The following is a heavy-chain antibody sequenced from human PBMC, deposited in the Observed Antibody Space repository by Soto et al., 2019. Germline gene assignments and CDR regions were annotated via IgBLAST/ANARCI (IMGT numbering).Heavy chain of an antibody. Sequence: QVRLVESGGGVVQPGRSLRLSCAVSGFTFSDYGMLWVRQAPGKGLEWVAVILYDGTDKYYADSVKGRFTISRDNSKNTVYLQMGSLRPEDTGLYYCAKDRDGMDVWGQGTTVTVSS. CDR3: AKDRDGMDV. J-gene: IGHJ6*02. V-gene: IGHV3-30*18. CDR1: GFTFSDYG. CDR2: ILYDGTDK.